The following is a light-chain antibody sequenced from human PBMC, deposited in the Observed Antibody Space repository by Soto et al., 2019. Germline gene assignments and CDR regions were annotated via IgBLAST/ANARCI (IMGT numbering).Light chain of an antibody. CDR3: VSDAGSTNV. CDR2: DIN. CDR1: SSDVGNYIF. J-gene: IGLJ1*01. V-gene: IGLV2-23*02. Sequence: QSALTQPASVSGSPGQSITISCTGTSSDVGNYIFVSWYRQHPGKAPKLMIYDINNRPSGVSNRFSGSKSGNTASLTISGLQAEDEADYYCVSDAGSTNVFGTGTKVT.